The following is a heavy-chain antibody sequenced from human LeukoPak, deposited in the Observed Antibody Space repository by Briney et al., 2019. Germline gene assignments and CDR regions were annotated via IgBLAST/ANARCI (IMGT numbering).Heavy chain of an antibody. J-gene: IGHJ6*03. D-gene: IGHD2-2*01. Sequence: GGSLRLSCAASGFTFSSYSMNWVRQAPGKGLVWVSRINSDGSSTGYADSVKGRFTISRDNSKNTLYLQMNSLRAEDTAVYYCAKEAYCSSTSCYWGYYYYYMDVWGKGTTVTVSS. CDR1: GFTFSSYS. CDR2: INSDGSST. V-gene: IGHV3-74*01. CDR3: AKEAYCSSTSCYWGYYYYYMDV.